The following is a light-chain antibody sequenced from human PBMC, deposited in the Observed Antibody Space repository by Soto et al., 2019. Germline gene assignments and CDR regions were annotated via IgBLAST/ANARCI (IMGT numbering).Light chain of an antibody. CDR2: DAS. Sequence: IKLTQSPSSLSASVGDRVTITCRASQGISSYLGWYQQKPGKAPNLLFFDASTLHSGVPSRFSGGGSGTDFTLTISSLQPEDFATYYCQQVNVYPSTFGGGTKVEIK. J-gene: IGKJ4*01. CDR3: QQVNVYPST. CDR1: QGISSY. V-gene: IGKV1-9*01.